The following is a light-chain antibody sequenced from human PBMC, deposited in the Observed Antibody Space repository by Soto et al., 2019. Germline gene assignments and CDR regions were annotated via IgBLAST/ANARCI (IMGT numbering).Light chain of an antibody. Sequence: EIVLTQSPGTLSLSPGERATLSCRASQSVSSSYLAWYQQKPGQAPRLLIDGASSRATGIPARFSGSGSGTDFTLTISRLEPEDFAVYYCQQYGRHRATFGPGTRLEIK. CDR1: QSVSSSY. V-gene: IGKV3-20*01. CDR2: GAS. J-gene: IGKJ5*01. CDR3: QQYGRHRAT.